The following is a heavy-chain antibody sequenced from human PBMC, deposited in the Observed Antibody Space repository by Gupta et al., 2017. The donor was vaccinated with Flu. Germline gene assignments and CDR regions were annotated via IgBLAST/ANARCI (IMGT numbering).Heavy chain of an antibody. D-gene: IGHD1-7*01. CDR1: GSTISCYG. CDR3: AKGGLHNWNYDGDY. V-gene: IGHV3-30*18. J-gene: IGHJ4*02. CDR2: ISYDGSNQ. Sequence: QVQLVAAGGGVHPPGASLLLSCAACGSTISCYGMYVGRQAPGKGLEWVAVISYDGSNQWFVDSVRGRFTISRDNSKNTLYLQMNSLRPEDTAVYYCAKGGLHNWNYDGDYWGQGTLVTVSS.